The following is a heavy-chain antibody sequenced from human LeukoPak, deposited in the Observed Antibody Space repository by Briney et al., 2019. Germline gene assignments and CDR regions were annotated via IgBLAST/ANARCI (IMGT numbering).Heavy chain of an antibody. V-gene: IGHV5-51*01. CDR3: ARLYEMAVAGTHFDY. CDR2: IYPGDSDT. Sequence: GESLKISCKGSGYSFTSYWIGWARQMPGKGLEWMGIIYPGDSDTRYSPSFQGQVTISADKSTSAAYLQWSSLKASDTAMYYCARLYEMAVAGTHFDYWGQGTLVTVSS. J-gene: IGHJ4*02. CDR1: GYSFTSYW. D-gene: IGHD6-19*01.